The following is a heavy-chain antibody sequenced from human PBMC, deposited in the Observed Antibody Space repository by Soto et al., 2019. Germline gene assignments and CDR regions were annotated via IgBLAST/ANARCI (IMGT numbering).Heavy chain of an antibody. CDR2: IIPIFGTA. Sequence: QVQLVQSGAEVKKPGSSVKVSCKASGGTFSSYAISWVRQAPGQGLEWMGGIIPIFGTANYAQKFQGRVTTTVDASTSTAYIEMSSLRSENTAVYYCARGGVNYDILTGHNWFAPWGQGTLVTVSS. CDR1: GGTFSSYA. V-gene: IGHV1-69*01. J-gene: IGHJ5*02. CDR3: ARGGVNYDILTGHNWFAP. D-gene: IGHD3-9*01.